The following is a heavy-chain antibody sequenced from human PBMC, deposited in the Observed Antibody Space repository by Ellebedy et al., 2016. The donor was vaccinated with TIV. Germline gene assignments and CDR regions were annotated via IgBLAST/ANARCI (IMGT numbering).Heavy chain of an antibody. D-gene: IGHD1-26*01. CDR1: GFTFSSYE. Sequence: GESLKISCAGSGFTFSSYEMNWVRQAPGKGLEHISYISSSGGTIYYADSVKGRFTISRDNAKSTLYLQMNSLRAEDTAVYYCARGGTDLWDKFDFWGQGTLATVSS. CDR2: ISSSGGTI. J-gene: IGHJ4*02. V-gene: IGHV3-48*03. CDR3: ARGGTDLWDKFDF.